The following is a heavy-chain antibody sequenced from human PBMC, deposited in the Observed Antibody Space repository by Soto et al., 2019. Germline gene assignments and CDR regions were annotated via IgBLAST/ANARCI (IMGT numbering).Heavy chain of an antibody. CDR1: GGSISSGGYY. D-gene: IGHD4-17*01. CDR3: ARGGEDYGDFDFDY. Sequence: NPSETLSLTCTVSGGSISSGGYYWSWIRQHPGKGLEWIGYIYYSGSTYYNPSLKSRATISVDTSKNQFSLKLSSVTAADTAVYYCARGGEDYGDFDFDYWGQGTLVTVSS. J-gene: IGHJ4*02. CDR2: IYYSGST. V-gene: IGHV4-31*03.